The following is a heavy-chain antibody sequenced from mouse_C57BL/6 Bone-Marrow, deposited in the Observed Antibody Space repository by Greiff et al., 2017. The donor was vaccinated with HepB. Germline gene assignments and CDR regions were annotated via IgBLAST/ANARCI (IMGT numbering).Heavy chain of an antibody. V-gene: IGHV14-4*01. CDR3: TTRTPITTVVAKDYFDY. Sequence: VQLQQSGAELVRPGASVKLSCTASGFNIKDDYMHWVKQRPEQGLEWIGWIDPGNGDTEYASKFQGKATITADTSSNTAYLQLSSLTSEDTAVYYCTTRTPITTVVAKDYFDYWGQGTTLTVSS. CDR2: IDPGNGDT. CDR1: GFNIKDDY. D-gene: IGHD1-1*01. J-gene: IGHJ2*01.